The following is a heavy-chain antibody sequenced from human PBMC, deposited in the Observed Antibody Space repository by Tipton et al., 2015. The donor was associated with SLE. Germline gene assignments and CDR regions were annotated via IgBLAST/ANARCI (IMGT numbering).Heavy chain of an antibody. D-gene: IGHD5-12*01. J-gene: IGHJ3*02. CDR3: ARVPPWIAIAFDI. CDR2: INHSGST. CDR1: GFTFSSYA. Sequence: LRLSCATSGFTFSSYAMSWVRQAPGKGLEWIGEINHSGSTNYNPSLKSRVTISVDTSKNQFSLKLSSVTAADTAVYYCARVPPWIAIAFDIWGQGTMVTVSS. V-gene: IGHV4-34*01.